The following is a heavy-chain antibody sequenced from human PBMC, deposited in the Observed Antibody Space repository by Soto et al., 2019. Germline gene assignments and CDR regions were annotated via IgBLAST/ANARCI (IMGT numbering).Heavy chain of an antibody. CDR2: ISSSSSYI. V-gene: IGHV3-21*01. J-gene: IGHJ4*02. D-gene: IGHD1-20*01. Sequence: GGSLRLSCAASGFTFSSYSMYWVRQAPGKGLEWVSSISSSSSYIYYADSVKGRFTISRDNAKNSLYLQMNSLRAEDTAVYYCARDPQYNWNDVYFDYWGQGTLVTVSS. CDR3: ARDPQYNWNDVYFDY. CDR1: GFTFSSYS.